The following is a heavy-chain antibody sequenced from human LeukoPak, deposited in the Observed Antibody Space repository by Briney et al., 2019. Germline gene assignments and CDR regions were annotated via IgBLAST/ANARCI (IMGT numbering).Heavy chain of an antibody. D-gene: IGHD2-2*01. CDR1: GYTFTGYY. Sequence: ASVKVSCKASGYTFTGYYMHWVRQAPGQGLEWMGWINPNSGGTSYAQKFQGRVTMTRDTSISTAYMELSRLRSDDTAVNYCASTSHSPYYYYYYGMDVWGQGTTVTVSS. V-gene: IGHV1-2*02. CDR2: INPNSGGT. J-gene: IGHJ6*02. CDR3: ASTSHSPYYYYYYGMDV.